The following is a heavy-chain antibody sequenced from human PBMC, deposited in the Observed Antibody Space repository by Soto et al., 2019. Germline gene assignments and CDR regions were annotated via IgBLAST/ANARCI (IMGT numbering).Heavy chain of an antibody. CDR1: GGTFSSYA. CDR2: IIPIFGTA. D-gene: IGHD3-22*01. J-gene: IGHJ3*02. V-gene: IGHV1-69*13. CDR3: AREIDSSGYYRGVRAFDI. Sequence: ASVKVSCKASGGTFSSYAISWVRQAPGQGLEWMGGIIPIFGTANYAQKFQGRVTITADESTSTAYMELSSLRSEDTAVYYCAREIDSSGYYRGVRAFDIWGQGTMVTVSS.